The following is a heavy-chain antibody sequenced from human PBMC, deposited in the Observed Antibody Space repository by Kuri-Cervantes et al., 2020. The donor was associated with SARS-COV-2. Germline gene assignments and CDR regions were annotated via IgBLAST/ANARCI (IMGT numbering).Heavy chain of an antibody. V-gene: IGHV3-21*01. CDR2: ISSSSYI. J-gene: IGHJ3*02. CDR1: GFTFSSYS. D-gene: IGHD1-26*01. CDR3: ARGGVGATRDAFDI. Sequence: GGSLRLSCAASGFTFSSYSMNWFRQAPGKGLEWVSSISSSSYIYYADSVKVRFTISRDNAKNSLYLQMNSLRAEDTAVYYCARGGVGATRDAFDIWGKGTMVTVSS.